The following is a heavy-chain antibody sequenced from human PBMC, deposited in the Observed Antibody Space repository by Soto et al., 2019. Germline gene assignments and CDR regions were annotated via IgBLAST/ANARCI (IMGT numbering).Heavy chain of an antibody. CDR2: ISVSGGGT. J-gene: IGHJ4*02. CDR1: AFTFNTYA. V-gene: IGHV3-23*01. CDR3: AKSGGASPYYFDY. D-gene: IGHD1-26*01. Sequence: EVQLLESGGGLVQPGGSLRLSCAASAFTFNTYAMGWVRQAPGKGLEWVSAISVSGGGTYYADSVKGRFTISRDTSKNTLYLQMNSLRADDTAVYYCAKSGGASPYYFDYWGRGTLVTLSS.